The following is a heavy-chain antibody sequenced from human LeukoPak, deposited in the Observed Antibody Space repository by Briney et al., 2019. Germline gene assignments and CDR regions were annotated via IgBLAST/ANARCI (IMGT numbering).Heavy chain of an antibody. D-gene: IGHD3-22*01. J-gene: IGHJ4*02. V-gene: IGHV3-21*01. Sequence: GGSLRLSCAASGFTVDSNYLSWVRQAPGKGLEWVSSISSSSSYIYYADSVKGRFTISRDNAKNSLYLQMNSLRAEDTAVYYCAREWLENWGQGTLVTVSS. CDR2: ISSSSSYI. CDR3: AREWLEN. CDR1: GFTVDSNY.